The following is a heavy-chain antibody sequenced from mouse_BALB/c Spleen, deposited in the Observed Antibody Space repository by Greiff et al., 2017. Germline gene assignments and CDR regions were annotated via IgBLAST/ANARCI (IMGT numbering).Heavy chain of an antibody. V-gene: IGHV3-2*02. D-gene: IGHD2-4*01. CDR3: ARGDYGGVDY. CDR1: GYSITGDYA. Sequence: EVKLVESGPGLVKPSQSLSLTCTVTGYSITGDYAWTWIRQFPGNKLEWMGYISYSGSTSYNPSLNSRISITRDTSKNQFFLQLNSVTTEDTATYYCARGDYGGVDYWGQGTSVTGSS. CDR2: ISYSGST. J-gene: IGHJ4*01.